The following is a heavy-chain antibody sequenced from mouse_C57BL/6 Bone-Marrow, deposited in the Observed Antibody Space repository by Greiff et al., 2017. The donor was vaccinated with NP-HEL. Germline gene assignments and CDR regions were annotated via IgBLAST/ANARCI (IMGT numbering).Heavy chain of an antibody. CDR1: GFSLSTFGMG. V-gene: IGHV8-8*01. D-gene: IGHD1-1*01. Sequence: QVQLKESGPGILQPSQTLSLTCSFSGFSLSTFGMGVGWIRQPSGKGLEWLAHIWWDDDKYYNPALKSRLTISKDTSKNQVFLKIANVDTADTATYYCARMSFNYYGSSYDFDYWGQGTTLTVPS. J-gene: IGHJ2*01. CDR3: ARMSFNYYGSSYDFDY. CDR2: IWWDDDK.